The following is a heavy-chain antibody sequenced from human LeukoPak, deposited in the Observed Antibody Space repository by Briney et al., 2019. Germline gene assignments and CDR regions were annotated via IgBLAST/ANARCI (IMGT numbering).Heavy chain of an antibody. J-gene: IGHJ5*02. CDR2: ISWNSGSI. CDR3: AKDLHTYYYDSSGYPRGYWFDP. Sequence: GGSLRLSCAASGFTFSSYAMSRVRQAPGKGLEWVSGISWNSGSIGYADSVKGRFTISRDNAKNSLYLQMNSLRAEDTALYYCAKDLHTYYYDSSGYPRGYWFDPWGQGTLVTVSS. D-gene: IGHD3-22*01. CDR1: GFTFSSYA. V-gene: IGHV3-9*01.